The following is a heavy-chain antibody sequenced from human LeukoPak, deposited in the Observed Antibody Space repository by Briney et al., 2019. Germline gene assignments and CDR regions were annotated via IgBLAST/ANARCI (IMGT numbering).Heavy chain of an antibody. Sequence: GASVKVSCKASGGTFSSYAISWVRQAPGQGLEWMGRIIPIFGTANYAQKFQGRVTITTDESTSTAYMELSSLRSEDTAVCYCAREGYDYVWGSTKSFDYWGQGTLVTVSS. CDR1: GGTFSSYA. J-gene: IGHJ4*02. D-gene: IGHD3-16*01. CDR2: IIPIFGTA. CDR3: AREGYDYVWGSTKSFDY. V-gene: IGHV1-69*05.